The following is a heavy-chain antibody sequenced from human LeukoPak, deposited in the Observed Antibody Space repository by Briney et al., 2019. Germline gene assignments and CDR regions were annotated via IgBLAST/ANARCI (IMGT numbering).Heavy chain of an antibody. CDR1: GGSISSGTYY. Sequence: SETLSLTCAVSGGSISSGTYYWASIRQPPGKGLEWIETISYSGSTYYNPSLKSRVTISVDKSKNQFSLRLSSVTAADMAVYYCARRAAYGSGSYFDFWGQGTLVTVSS. CDR2: ISYSGST. V-gene: IGHV4-39*01. D-gene: IGHD3-10*01. J-gene: IGHJ4*02. CDR3: ARRAAYGSGSYFDF.